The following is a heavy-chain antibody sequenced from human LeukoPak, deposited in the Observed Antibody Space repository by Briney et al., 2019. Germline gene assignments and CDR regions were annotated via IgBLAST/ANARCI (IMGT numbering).Heavy chain of an antibody. V-gene: IGHV4-4*07. CDR1: GGSISSYY. J-gene: IGHJ3*02. Sequence: PSETLSLTCTVSGGSISSYYWSWIRQPAGKGLEWVGRIYTSGSTNYNPSLKSRVTMSVDTSKNQFSLKLSSVTAAGTAVYYCAREMMSMVASGNAFDIWGQGTMVTVSS. CDR3: AREMMSMVASGNAFDI. D-gene: IGHD2-15*01. CDR2: IYTSGST.